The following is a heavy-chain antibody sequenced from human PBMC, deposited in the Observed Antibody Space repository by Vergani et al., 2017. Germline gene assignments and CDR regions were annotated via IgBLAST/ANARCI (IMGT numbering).Heavy chain of an antibody. J-gene: IGHJ5*02. CDR2: IWYDGSNK. CDR3: ARSVVEFCSGYDGLRHWFDP. Sequence: QVQLVESGGGVVQPGRSLRLSCAASGFTFSSYGMHWVRQAPGKGLEWVAVIWYDGSNKDYADSVKGRFTISRDKSRNTLYLQMNSLRAEDTAVYYCARSVVEFCSGYDGLRHWFDPWSQGRLVTVYS. CDR1: GFTFSSYG. V-gene: IGHV3-33*08. D-gene: IGHD3-3*01.